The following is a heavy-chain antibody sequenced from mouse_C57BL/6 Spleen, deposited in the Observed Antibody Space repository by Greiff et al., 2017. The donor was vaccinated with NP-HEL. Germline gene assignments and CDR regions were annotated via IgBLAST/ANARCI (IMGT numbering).Heavy chain of an antibody. CDR1: GYTFTDYY. CDR3: ASRGRTVPLRGYAMDY. V-gene: IGHV1-26*01. J-gene: IGHJ4*01. CDR2: INPNNGGT. Sequence: EVQLQQSGPELVKPGASVKISCKASGYTFTDYYMNWVKQSHGKSLEWIGDINPNNGGTSYNQKFKGKATLTVDKSSSTAYMELRSLTSEDSAVYYCASRGRTVPLRGYAMDYWGQGTSVTVSS. D-gene: IGHD1-1*01.